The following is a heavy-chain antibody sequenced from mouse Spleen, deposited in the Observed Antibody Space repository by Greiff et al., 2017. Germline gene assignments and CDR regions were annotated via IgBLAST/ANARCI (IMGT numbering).Heavy chain of an antibody. J-gene: IGHJ2*01. Sequence: EVKLMESEGGLVQPGSSMKLSCTASGFTFSDYYMAWVRQVPEKGLEWVANINYDGSSTYYLDSLKSRFIISRDNAKNILYLQMSSLKSEDTATYYCARVLYYYGSSLLYYFDYWGQGTTLTVSS. V-gene: IGHV5-16*01. D-gene: IGHD1-1*01. CDR2: INYDGSST. CDR1: GFTFSDYY. CDR3: ARVLYYYGSSLLYYFDY.